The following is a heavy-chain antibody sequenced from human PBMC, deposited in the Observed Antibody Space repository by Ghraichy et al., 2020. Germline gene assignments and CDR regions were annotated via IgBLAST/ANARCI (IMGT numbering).Heavy chain of an antibody. CDR1: GYSISSGYY. J-gene: IGHJ4*02. Sequence: SQTLSLTCTVSGYSISSGYYWGWIRQPPAKGLEWIGSIYHSGSTYYNPSLKSRVTISVDTSKNQFSLKLSSVTAADTAVYYCARDSRSNCGGDCYPRWGQGTLVTVSS. CDR3: ARDSRSNCGGDCYPR. D-gene: IGHD2-21*02. V-gene: IGHV4-38-2*02. CDR2: IYHSGST.